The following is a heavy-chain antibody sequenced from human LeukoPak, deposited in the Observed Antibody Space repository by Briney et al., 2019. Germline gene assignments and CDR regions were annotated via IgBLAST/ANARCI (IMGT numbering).Heavy chain of an antibody. V-gene: IGHV3-21*01. CDR3: ARDYYGSGSYSALFEY. CDR2: ISSTSSYI. CDR1: GFTFSSYS. D-gene: IGHD3-10*01. Sequence: GGSLRLSCAASGFTFSSYSMNWVRQAPGKGLEWVSSISSTSSYIYYADSVKGRCTISRDNAKNSLYLQMNSLRAEDTAVYYCARDYYGSGSYSALFEYWGQGTLVTVSS. J-gene: IGHJ4*02.